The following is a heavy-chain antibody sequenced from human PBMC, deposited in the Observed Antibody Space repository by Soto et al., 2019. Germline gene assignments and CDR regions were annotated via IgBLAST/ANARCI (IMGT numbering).Heavy chain of an antibody. D-gene: IGHD3-3*01. Sequence: EVQLVESGGGLVQPGTSLRLTCAASGFTFDDYAMHWVRQVPGKGLEWVSGISWNSGSVDYADSVKGRFTISRDNAKSTLYLQLNSLTPGDTGFYYCAKDFDFWSGVDYWGQGTLVTVSS. CDR2: ISWNSGSV. J-gene: IGHJ4*02. V-gene: IGHV3-9*01. CDR1: GFTFDDYA. CDR3: AKDFDFWSGVDY.